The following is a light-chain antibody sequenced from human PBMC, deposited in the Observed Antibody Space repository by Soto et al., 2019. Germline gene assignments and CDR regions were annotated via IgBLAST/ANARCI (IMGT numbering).Light chain of an antibody. J-gene: IGKJ1*01. V-gene: IGKV1-39*01. CDR2: TAS. CDR3: QQSFSLWT. CDR1: QSISTY. Sequence: DIQMTQSPSSLSASVGDRVTITCRASQSISTYLNWYQQKPGKAPKLLIYTASSLQSGVPSRFSGSGSGTDFTLTNSSLQPEDFATYYCQQSFSLWTFGQGTKVEIK.